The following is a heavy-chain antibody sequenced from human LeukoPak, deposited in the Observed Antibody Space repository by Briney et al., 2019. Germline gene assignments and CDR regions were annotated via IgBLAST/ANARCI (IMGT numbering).Heavy chain of an antibody. CDR3: AKDEEGPFDY. CDR1: GFSFSSYA. J-gene: IGHJ4*02. V-gene: IGHV3-23*01. Sequence: PGGSLRLSCAASGFSFSSYAMSWVSQAPGKGMEWVSAISGCGGSTYYADSVKGRFTISRDNSKNTLYLQMTSLRAEDTAVYYCAKDEEGPFDYWGQGTLVTVSS. CDR2: ISGCGGST.